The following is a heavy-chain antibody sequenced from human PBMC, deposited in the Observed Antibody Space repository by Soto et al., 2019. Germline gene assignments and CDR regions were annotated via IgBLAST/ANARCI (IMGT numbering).Heavy chain of an antibody. CDR1: GYTFTNYG. CDR2: INVYNGNT. J-gene: IGHJ5*02. Sequence: ASVKVSCKASGYTFTNYGISWVRQAPGQGLEWMGWINVYNGNTKYAQKVQGRVTMTTDTSTSTAYMELRSLRSDDTAVYYCARGVGSGSYYNKHNWFDPWGQGTLVNVFS. CDR3: ARGVGSGSYYNKHNWFDP. D-gene: IGHD3-10*01. V-gene: IGHV1-18*01.